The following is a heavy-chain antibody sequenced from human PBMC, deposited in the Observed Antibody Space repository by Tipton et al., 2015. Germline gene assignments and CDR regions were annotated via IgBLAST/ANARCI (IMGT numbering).Heavy chain of an antibody. CDR2: IDGGGGST. V-gene: IGHV3-23*01. Sequence: SLRLSCAASGLTFSNYAMTWVRQAPGKGLEWVSAIDGGGGSTDYADSVKGRFTISRDNSNNTLYLQMNSLGAEDTAVYYCAKGDNVFRYGRRMDVWGQGTTVTVSS. CDR3: AKGDNVFRYGRRMDV. J-gene: IGHJ6*02. D-gene: IGHD1-14*01. CDR1: GLTFSNYA.